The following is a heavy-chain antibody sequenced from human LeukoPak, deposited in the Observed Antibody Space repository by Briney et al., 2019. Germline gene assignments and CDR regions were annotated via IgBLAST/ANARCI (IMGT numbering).Heavy chain of an antibody. D-gene: IGHD3-9*01. CDR2: IYTSGST. CDR3: ARGGKYYDILTEDY. Sequence: SETLSLTCTVSGGSISSYYWRWIRQPAGKGLEWIGRIYTSGSTNYNPSLKSRVTMSVDTSKNQFSLKLSSVTAADTAVYYCARGGKYYDILTEDYWGQGTLVTVSS. CDR1: GGSISSYY. J-gene: IGHJ4*02. V-gene: IGHV4-4*07.